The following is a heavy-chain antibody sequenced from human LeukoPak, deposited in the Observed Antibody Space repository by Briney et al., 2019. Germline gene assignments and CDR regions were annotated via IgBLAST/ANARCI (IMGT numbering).Heavy chain of an antibody. J-gene: IGHJ4*02. V-gene: IGHV3-23*01. CDR3: AKWGDYDVLTGYYVSDY. D-gene: IGHD3-9*01. CDR1: GFTFSNYA. CDR2: ITGSGGNT. Sequence: LTGASLRLSCAASGFTFSNYAMSWVRQAPGKGPEWVSAITGSGGNTYYADSVKGRLTISRDNSKNTVFLQMNSLRAEDTAVYYCAKWGDYDVLTGYYVSDYWGQGTLVTVSS.